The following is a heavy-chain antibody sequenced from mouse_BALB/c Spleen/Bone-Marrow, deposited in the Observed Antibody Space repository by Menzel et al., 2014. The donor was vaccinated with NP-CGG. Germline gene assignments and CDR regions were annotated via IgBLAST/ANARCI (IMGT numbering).Heavy chain of an antibody. CDR3: ASYYRYSFDY. CDR1: GFNIKDTY. Sequence: EVHLVESGAELVKPGASVKLSCTGSGFNIKDTYTHWVKQRPEQGLEWIGRIDPANGNTKYDPKFQGKATITADTSSNTAYLQLSSLTSEDTAVYYCASYYRYSFDYWGQGTTLTVSS. D-gene: IGHD2-14*01. CDR2: IDPANGNT. V-gene: IGHV14-3*02. J-gene: IGHJ2*01.